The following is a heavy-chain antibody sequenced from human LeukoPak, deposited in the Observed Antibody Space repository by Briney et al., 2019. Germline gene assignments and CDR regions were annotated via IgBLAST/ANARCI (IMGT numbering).Heavy chain of an antibody. J-gene: IGHJ3*02. CDR3: ARDMATGFDAFDI. Sequence: GRSLRLSCAASGFTFSTYGMHWVRQAPGKGLEWVAVIVHDGSNKYYADSVKGRFTISRDNAKNSLYLQMNSLRAEDTAVYYRARDMATGFDAFDIWGQGTMVTVSS. CDR2: IVHDGSNK. V-gene: IGHV3-30*03. D-gene: IGHD5-12*01. CDR1: GFTFSTYG.